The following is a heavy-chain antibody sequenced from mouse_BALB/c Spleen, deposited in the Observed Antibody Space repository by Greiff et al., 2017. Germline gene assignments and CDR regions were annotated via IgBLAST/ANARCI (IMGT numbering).Heavy chain of an antibody. D-gene: IGHD2-1*01. J-gene: IGHJ2*01. CDR2: IFPGTGTT. V-gene: IGHV1S132*01. CDR1: GYTFTSYW. CDR3: ARGGGNLFDD. Sequence: QVQLQQSGAELVKPGASVKLSCKTSGYTFTSYWIQWVKQRPGQGLGWIGEIFPGTGTTYYNEKFKGKATLTIDTSSSTAYMQLSSLTSEDSAVYFCARGGGNLFDDWGQGTTLTVSS.